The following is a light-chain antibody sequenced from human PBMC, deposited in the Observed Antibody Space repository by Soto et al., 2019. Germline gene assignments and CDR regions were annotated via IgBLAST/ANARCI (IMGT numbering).Light chain of an antibody. CDR1: QSVTNN. V-gene: IGKV3-15*01. CDR3: QQYNNWPLT. CDR2: GES. J-gene: IGKJ3*01. Sequence: EIVMTQTPATLSVSPGERVTLSCRASQSVTNNLAWYQQKPGQAPRLLIYGESTRATGIPDRFSGSGSGTEFTLNISSLQSEDFAVYYCQQYNNWPLTFGPGTKVDIK.